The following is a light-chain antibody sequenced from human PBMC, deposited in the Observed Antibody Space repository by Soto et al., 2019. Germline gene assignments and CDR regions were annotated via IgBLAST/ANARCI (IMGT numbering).Light chain of an antibody. CDR1: SSNIGAGYD. Sequence: QSVLTQPPSVSGAPGQRVTLSCTGSSSNIGAGYDVHWYQQLPGTAPKLLISGNSNRPSGVPDRFSGSKSGTSASLASTGLQAEDEADYYCQSYDSSLSGHVVFGGGTKLTVL. CDR2: GNS. CDR3: QSYDSSLSGHVV. V-gene: IGLV1-40*01. J-gene: IGLJ2*01.